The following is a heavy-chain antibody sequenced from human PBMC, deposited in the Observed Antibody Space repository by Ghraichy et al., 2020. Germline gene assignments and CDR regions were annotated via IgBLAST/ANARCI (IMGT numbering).Heavy chain of an antibody. D-gene: IGHD3-22*01. J-gene: IGHJ4*02. Sequence: SVKVSCKASGYTFTSYGISWVRQAPGQGLEWMGWISAYNGNTNYAQKLQGRVTMTTDTSTSTAYMELRSLRSDDTAGYYCARDAVYYYDSSGYYYVFDYWGPGTLVTVSS. CDR2: ISAYNGNT. CDR1: GYTFTSYG. V-gene: IGHV1-18*04. CDR3: ARDAVYYYDSSGYYYVFDY.